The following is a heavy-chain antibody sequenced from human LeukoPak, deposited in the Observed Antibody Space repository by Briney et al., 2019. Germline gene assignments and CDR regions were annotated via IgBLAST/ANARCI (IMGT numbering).Heavy chain of an antibody. D-gene: IGHD3-22*01. J-gene: IGHJ4*02. Sequence: SETLSLTCTVSGGSISSGGYYWSWIRQHPGKGLEWIGYIYYSGSTYYNPSLKSRVTISVDTSKNQFSLKLSSVTAADTAVYYCARGDSSGYETFDYWGQGTLVTVSS. CDR3: ARGDSSGYETFDY. CDR1: GGSISSGGYY. V-gene: IGHV4-31*03. CDR2: IYYSGST.